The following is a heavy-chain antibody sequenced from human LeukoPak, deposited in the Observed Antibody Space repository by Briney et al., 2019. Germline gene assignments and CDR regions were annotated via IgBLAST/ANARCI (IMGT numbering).Heavy chain of an antibody. Sequence: SETLSLTCTVSGGSISSYYWSWIRQPPGKGLEWIGYIYYSGSTNYNPSLKSRVTISVDTSKNQFSLKLSSVTAADTAVYYCARDGGFGELLGPYGMDVWGQGTTVTVSS. CDR2: IYYSGST. J-gene: IGHJ6*02. CDR3: ARDGGFGELLGPYGMDV. D-gene: IGHD3-10*01. V-gene: IGHV4-59*01. CDR1: GGSISSYY.